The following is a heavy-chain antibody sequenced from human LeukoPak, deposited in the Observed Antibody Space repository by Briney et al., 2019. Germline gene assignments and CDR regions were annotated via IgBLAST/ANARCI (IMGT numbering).Heavy chain of an antibody. CDR3: ARDEDSVGATDFDY. CDR1: GYTFTSYG. J-gene: IGHJ4*02. CDR2: ISAYNGNT. D-gene: IGHD1-26*01. Sequence: ASVKVSCKASGYTFTSYGISWVRQAPGQGLEWMGWISAYNGNTNYAQKLQGRVTMTTDTSTSTAYMELRSLRSDDTAVYYCARDEDSVGATDFDYWGQGTLVTVSS. V-gene: IGHV1-18*01.